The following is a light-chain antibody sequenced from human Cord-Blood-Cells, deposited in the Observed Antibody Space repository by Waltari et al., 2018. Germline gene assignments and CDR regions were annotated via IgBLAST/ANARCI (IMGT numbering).Light chain of an antibody. V-gene: IGLV2-23*01. J-gene: IGLJ3*02. Sequence: QSALTQPASVSGSPGQSITISCTGTSSDVGSYNLVSWYQQHPGKAHKLMIYEGSKRPSGVSNRVSGSKSGNTASLTISGLQAEDEADYYCCSYAGSSTPNWVFGGGTKLTVL. CDR1: SSDVGSYNL. CDR3: CSYAGSSTPNWV. CDR2: EGS.